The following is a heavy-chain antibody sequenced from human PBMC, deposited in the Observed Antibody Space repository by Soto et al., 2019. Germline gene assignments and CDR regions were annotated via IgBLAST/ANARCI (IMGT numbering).Heavy chain of an antibody. D-gene: IGHD2-2*01. CDR3: VRYFSTTKGPFEY. V-gene: IGHV4-30-4*01. J-gene: IGHJ4*02. Sequence: SETLSFTCTVSGGSISSGGSYLGWILQPPWKCLEWIGYIYYSGNTYFNPSLKSRVTLSVDTSKNQFSLNLSSVTAADAAVYHCVRYFSTTKGPFEYWGQGTLVTVSS. CDR2: IYYSGNT. CDR1: GGSISSGGSY.